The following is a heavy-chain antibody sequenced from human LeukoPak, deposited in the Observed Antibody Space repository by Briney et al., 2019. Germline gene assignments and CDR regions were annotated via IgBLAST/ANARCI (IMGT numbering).Heavy chain of an antibody. D-gene: IGHD3-10*01. J-gene: IGHJ4*02. CDR1: GYTFTSFY. Sequence: ASVKVSCKASGYTFTSFYMHWVRQAPGQGLEWMGIINPSGGSTTYAQTFQGRVTMTRDTSTSTVYMELGSLRSEDTAVYYCARDRYYYNSGTTYYFDNWGQGTLVTVSS. V-gene: IGHV1-46*01. CDR3: ARDRYYYNSGTTYYFDN. CDR2: INPSGGST.